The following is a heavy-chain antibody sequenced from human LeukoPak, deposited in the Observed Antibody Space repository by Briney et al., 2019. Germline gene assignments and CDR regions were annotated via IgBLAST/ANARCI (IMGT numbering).Heavy chain of an antibody. CDR2: IYYSGST. V-gene: IGHV4-30-4*08. CDR1: GGSISSGDYY. CDR3: ARPISTDYDFWSGYHTPLPLDI. D-gene: IGHD3-3*01. Sequence: SETLSLTCTVSGGSISSGDYYWSWIRQPPGKGLEWIGYIYYSGSTYYNPSLRSRVTISVDTSKNQFSLKLSSVTAADTAVYYCARPISTDYDFWSGYHTPLPLDIWGQGTMVTVSS. J-gene: IGHJ3*02.